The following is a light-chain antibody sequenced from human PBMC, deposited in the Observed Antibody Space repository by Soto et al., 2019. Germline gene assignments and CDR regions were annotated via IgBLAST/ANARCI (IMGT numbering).Light chain of an antibody. CDR3: QQYGALPPT. CDR2: NTF. V-gene: IGKV3-20*01. Sequence: EVVLTQSPGTLLLSPGERATLSCRTSQSVVNYQLAWYRQKPGQAPRLLIYNTFHRATGIPDRFSGTGSETDFTLTISGLEPEDFAVYHCQQYGALPPTFGQGTRVEIK. J-gene: IGKJ1*01. CDR1: QSVVNYQ.